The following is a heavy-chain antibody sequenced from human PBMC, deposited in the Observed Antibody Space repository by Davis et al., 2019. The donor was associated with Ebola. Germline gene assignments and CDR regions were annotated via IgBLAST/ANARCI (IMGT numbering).Heavy chain of an antibody. CDR3: ARDLDYDFWSGYYTYYYYGMDV. D-gene: IGHD3-3*01. J-gene: IGHJ6*02. CDR2: ISAYNGNT. Sequence: ASVKVSCKASGVTFSSYAISWVRQAPGQGLEWMGWISAYNGNTNYAQKLQGRVTMTTDTSTSTAYMELRSLRSDDTAVYYCARDLDYDFWSGYYTYYYYGMDVWGQGTTVTVSS. CDR1: GVTFSSYA. V-gene: IGHV1-18*01.